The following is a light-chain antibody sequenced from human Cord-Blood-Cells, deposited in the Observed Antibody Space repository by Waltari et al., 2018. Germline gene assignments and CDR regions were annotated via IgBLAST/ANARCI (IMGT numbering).Light chain of an antibody. CDR1: QSVSSSY. Sequence: ETVLTQSPGTLSLSPGERATLSCRASQSVSSSYLAWYQQNPGQAPRLLIYGASSRATGIPDRFSGSGSGTDFTLTISRLEPEDFAVYYCQQYGSSRWTFGQGTKVEIK. CDR2: GAS. J-gene: IGKJ1*01. V-gene: IGKV3-20*01. CDR3: QQYGSSRWT.